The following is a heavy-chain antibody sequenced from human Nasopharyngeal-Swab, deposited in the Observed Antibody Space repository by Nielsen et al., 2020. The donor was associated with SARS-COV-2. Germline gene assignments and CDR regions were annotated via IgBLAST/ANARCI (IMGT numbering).Heavy chain of an antibody. Sequence: GSLRLSCTVSGGSISSSSYYWGWIRQPPGKGLEWIGYIYYSGSTYYNPSLESRVSMSVDTSKNHFSLKVSSVTAADTAVYYCARVPSDYGDPAGFDYWGQGIPVTVSS. V-gene: IGHV4-39*02. D-gene: IGHD4-17*01. CDR2: IYYSGST. J-gene: IGHJ4*02. CDR3: ARVPSDYGDPAGFDY. CDR1: GGSISSSSYY.